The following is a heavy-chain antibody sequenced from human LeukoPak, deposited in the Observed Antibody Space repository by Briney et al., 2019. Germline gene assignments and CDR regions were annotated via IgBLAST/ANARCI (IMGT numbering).Heavy chain of an antibody. CDR3: AKGLGSLSYYGVDV. CDR1: GFAFSSYA. D-gene: IGHD3-16*01. Sequence: GGSLRLSCAASGFAFSSYAMSWVRQAPGKGLEWVSAVSGNGGSTFYADSVKGLVTIFRDNSKNTLYLLMNSLRAEDTAVYYCAKGLGSLSYYGVDVWGQGTTVTVSS. V-gene: IGHV3-23*01. CDR2: VSGNGGST. J-gene: IGHJ6*02.